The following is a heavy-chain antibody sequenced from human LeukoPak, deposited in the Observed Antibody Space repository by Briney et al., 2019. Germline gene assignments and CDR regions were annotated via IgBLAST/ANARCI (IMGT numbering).Heavy chain of an antibody. CDR1: RVSMSSRNSY. CDR3: ARQTTGTMFSY. Sequence: PSETVSLTCTVSRVSMSSRNSYGPSIRQPPARVLERVGTIENRGYTAYTPSPRGRVTISVDASRRLCSLTLSSVPATATAVYYCARQTTGTMFSYWGQGILATVSS. CDR2: IENRGYT. J-gene: IGHJ1*01. D-gene: IGHD1-1*01. V-gene: IGHV4-39*01.